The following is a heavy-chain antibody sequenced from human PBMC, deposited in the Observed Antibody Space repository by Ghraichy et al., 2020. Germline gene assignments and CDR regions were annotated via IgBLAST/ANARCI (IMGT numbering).Heavy chain of an antibody. CDR3: ARGYYDTSGYFGGNY. CDR1: GFTVSSNY. Sequence: GGSLRLSCAASGFTVSSNYMSWVRQAPGKGLEWVSVIYSDGSTYYADSVKGRFTISRDNSKNTLYLQMNSLRAEDTAVYYCARGYYDTSGYFGGNYWGLGTLVTVSS. J-gene: IGHJ4*02. V-gene: IGHV3-53*01. CDR2: IYSDGST. D-gene: IGHD3-22*01.